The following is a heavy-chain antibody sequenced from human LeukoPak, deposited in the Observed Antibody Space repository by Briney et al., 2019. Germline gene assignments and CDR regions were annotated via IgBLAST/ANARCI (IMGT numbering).Heavy chain of an antibody. CDR1: GGSIRLYY. V-gene: IGHV4-4*07. D-gene: IGHD6-19*01. CDR2: IDGSGSS. Sequence: SETLSLTCSVSGGSIRLYYWNWIRQSAGKGLEWIGRIDGSGSSTYSPSLGSRVAMSVDPSKSQISLKLISVTAADTAVYYCARSPLSSSGWYRADYWGQGLRVTVSS. J-gene: IGHJ4*02. CDR3: ARSPLSSSGWYRADY.